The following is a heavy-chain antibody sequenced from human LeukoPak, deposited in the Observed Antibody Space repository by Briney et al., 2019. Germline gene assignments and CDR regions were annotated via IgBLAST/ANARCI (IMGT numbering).Heavy chain of an antibody. V-gene: IGHV4-39*07. Sequence: SETLALTCAISGGSISGTTYYWGWIRQPPGKGLEWIGRIYYSGSTYYNPSLKSRLTISVDTSKNQFSLKLRSVTAADTTVYYCARARPIFGHFDYWGRGTLVTVSS. J-gene: IGHJ4*02. CDR2: IYYSGST. CDR1: GGSISGTTYY. CDR3: ARARPIFGHFDY. D-gene: IGHD3-3*01.